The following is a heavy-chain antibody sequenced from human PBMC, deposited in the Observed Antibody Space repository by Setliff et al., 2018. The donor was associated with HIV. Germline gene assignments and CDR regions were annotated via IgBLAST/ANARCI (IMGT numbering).Heavy chain of an antibody. J-gene: IGHJ3*02. CDR3: ARATRGGLQYGPTGHAFDI. CDR1: GGSFNNYA. CDR2: ISPILGTT. Sequence: SVKVSCKAAGGSFNNYAISWVRQAPGQGLEWVGGISPILGTTNSGPRFHGRVTITADESTNTVYIELSSLRSEDTALYYCARATRGGLQYGPTGHAFDIWGQGTMVTVSS. V-gene: IGHV1-69*13. D-gene: IGHD1-1*01.